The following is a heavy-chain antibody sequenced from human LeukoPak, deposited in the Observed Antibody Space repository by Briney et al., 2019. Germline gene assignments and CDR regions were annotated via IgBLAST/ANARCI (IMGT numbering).Heavy chain of an antibody. CDR2: INPNSGGT. V-gene: IGHV1-2*02. CDR3: ARAATKKALGYCSGGSCYPAGY. D-gene: IGHD2-15*01. Sequence: ASVKVSCKASGYTFTSYYMHWVRQAPGQGLEWMGWINPNSGGTNYAQKFQGRVTMTRDTSISTAYMELSRLRSDDTAVYYCARAATKKALGYCSGGSCYPAGYWGQGTLVTVSS. J-gene: IGHJ4*02. CDR1: GYTFTSYY.